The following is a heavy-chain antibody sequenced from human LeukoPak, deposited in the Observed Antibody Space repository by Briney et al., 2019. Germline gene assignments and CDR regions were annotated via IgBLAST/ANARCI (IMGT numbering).Heavy chain of an antibody. D-gene: IGHD5-18*01. V-gene: IGHV4-39*07. CDR3: ARGGGGYSYGFHYFDY. J-gene: IGHJ4*02. CDR2: IYYSGST. CDR1: GGSISSSSYY. Sequence: PSETPSLTCTVSGGSISSSSYYWGWIRQPPGKGLEWIGNIYYSGSTYYNPSLESRVTMSLDTSKNQFSLKLSSVTAADTAVYYCARGGGGYSYGFHYFDYWGQGTLVTVSS.